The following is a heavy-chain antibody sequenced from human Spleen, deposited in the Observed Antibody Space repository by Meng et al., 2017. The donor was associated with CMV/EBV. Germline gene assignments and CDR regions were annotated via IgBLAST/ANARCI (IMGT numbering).Heavy chain of an antibody. CDR3: ARGVQLRFLEWLPDYYYYGMDV. J-gene: IGHJ6*02. CDR2: INHSGST. D-gene: IGHD3-3*01. CDR1: GGSFSGYH. V-gene: IGHV4-34*01. Sequence: SETVSLTCAVYGGSFSGYHWSWIRQPPGKGLEWIGEINHSGSTNYNPSLKSRVTISVDTSKNQFSLKLSSVTAADTAVYYCARGVQLRFLEWLPDYYYYGMDVWGQGTTVTVSS.